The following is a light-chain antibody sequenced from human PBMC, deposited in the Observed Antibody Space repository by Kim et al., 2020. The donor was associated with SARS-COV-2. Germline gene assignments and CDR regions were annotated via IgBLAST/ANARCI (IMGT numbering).Light chain of an antibody. V-gene: IGLV2-23*02. J-gene: IGLJ1*01. CDR1: RRDVGTYNL. CDR2: DVT. CDR3: CSYAGSLYV. Sequence: PGESITNASIGTRRDVGTYNLVSWYQHHPGKAPKFMIYDVTNRPSGVSNRFSGSKAGNTASLTISGLQAEDEADYYCCSYAGSLYVFGTGTKVTVL.